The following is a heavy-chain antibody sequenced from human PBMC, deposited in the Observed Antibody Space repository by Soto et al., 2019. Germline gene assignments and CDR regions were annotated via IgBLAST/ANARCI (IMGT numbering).Heavy chain of an antibody. CDR3: ATKPGQMRQRPSAVNYGMDV. V-gene: IGHV1-2*04. CDR2: INPNSGGT. Sequence: ASVKVSCKASGYTFTGYYMHWVRQAPGQGLEWMGWINPNSGGTNYAQKFQGWVTMTRDTSISTAYMELSRLRSDDTAVYYCATKPGQMRQRPSAVNYGMDVWGQGTTVTVSS. CDR1: GYTFTGYY. J-gene: IGHJ6*02. D-gene: IGHD6-25*01.